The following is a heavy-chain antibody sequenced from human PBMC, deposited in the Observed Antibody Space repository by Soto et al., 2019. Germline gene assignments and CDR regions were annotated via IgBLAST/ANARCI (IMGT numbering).Heavy chain of an antibody. Sequence: SSETLSLTSTVSGGSISGYYFSWIRQPPGKGLKWIGYMYNNGSTVYNPSCKSQVTRSVDPSKNQFSLKLNSITAADTAVFYCARRYGGNFVFWGQGTLVTVSS. V-gene: IGHV4-59*01. CDR3: ARRYGGNFVF. J-gene: IGHJ4*02. CDR1: GGSISGYY. D-gene: IGHD1-26*01. CDR2: MYNNGST.